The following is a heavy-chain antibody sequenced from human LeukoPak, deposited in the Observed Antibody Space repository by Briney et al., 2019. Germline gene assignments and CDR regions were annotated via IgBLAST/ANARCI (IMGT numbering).Heavy chain of an antibody. CDR2: ISGSGGST. CDR1: GFTFSSYA. V-gene: IGHV3-23*01. J-gene: IGHJ4*02. CDR3: AKAHTKYSSSCLNY. Sequence: GGSLRLSCAASGFTFSSYAMSWVLQAPGKGLEWVSAISGSGGSTYYADSVKGRFTISRDNSKNTLYLQMNSLRAEDTAVYYCAKAHTKYSSSCLNYWGQGTLVTVSS. D-gene: IGHD6-13*01.